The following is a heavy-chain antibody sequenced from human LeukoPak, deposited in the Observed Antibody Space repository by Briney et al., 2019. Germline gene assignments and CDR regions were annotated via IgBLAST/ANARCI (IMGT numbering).Heavy chain of an antibody. Sequence: GGSLRLSCAASGFTFDDYAMHWVRQAPGKGLEWVSLISGDGGSTYYADSVKGRFTTSRDNSKNSLYLQMNSLRTEDTALYYCALGSLLPLDAFDIWGQGTMVTVSS. J-gene: IGHJ3*02. V-gene: IGHV3-43*02. CDR1: GFTFDDYA. CDR3: ALGSLLPLDAFDI. D-gene: IGHD1-26*01. CDR2: ISGDGGST.